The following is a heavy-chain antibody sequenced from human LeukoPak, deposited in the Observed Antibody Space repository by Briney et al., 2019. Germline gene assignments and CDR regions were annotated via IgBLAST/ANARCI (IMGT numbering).Heavy chain of an antibody. CDR1: GGSISSGSYY. Sequence: PSETLSLTCTVSGGSISSGSYYWRWLRQPAGKGLEWIGRIYTSGSTNYNPSLKSRVTISVDTSKNQFSLKLSSVTAADTAVYYCARGGDYYDSSGYYHWGQGTLVTVSS. V-gene: IGHV4-61*02. CDR3: ARGGDYYDSSGYYH. D-gene: IGHD3-22*01. CDR2: IYTSGST. J-gene: IGHJ5*02.